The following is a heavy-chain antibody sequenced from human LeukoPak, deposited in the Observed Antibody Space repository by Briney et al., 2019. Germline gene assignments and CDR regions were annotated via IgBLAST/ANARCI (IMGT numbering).Heavy chain of an antibody. J-gene: IGHJ4*02. D-gene: IGHD3-22*01. V-gene: IGHV4-39*02. CDR3: AREYYFDSTGYLY. CDR2: IYYSGST. Sequence: SETLSLTCTVSGGSISSSSYYWGWIRQPPGKGLEWIGSIYYSGSTYYNPSLKSRVTISVDTSKNHFSVKLSSVTAADTAVYYCAREYYFDSTGYLYWGQGILVTVSS. CDR1: GGSISSSSYY.